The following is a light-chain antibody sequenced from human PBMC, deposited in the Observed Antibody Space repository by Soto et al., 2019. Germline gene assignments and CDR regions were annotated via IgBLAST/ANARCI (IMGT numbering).Light chain of an antibody. CDR3: AAWDDSLNGHVV. V-gene: IGLV1-44*01. J-gene: IGLJ2*01. Sequence: QSVLTQPPSASGTPGQRVTISCSGSSSNIGSNTVNWYQQLPGTAPKLLIYSNNQRPSGVPDRFSGSKSGTPASLAISGLQSEDEADYYCAAWDDSLNGHVVFGGGTKVTVL. CDR2: SNN. CDR1: SSNIGSNT.